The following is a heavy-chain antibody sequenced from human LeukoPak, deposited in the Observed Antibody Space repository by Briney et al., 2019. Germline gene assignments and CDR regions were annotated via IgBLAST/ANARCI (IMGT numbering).Heavy chain of an antibody. D-gene: IGHD3-10*01. CDR3: ARRSITMVRGVISDYFDY. J-gene: IGHJ4*02. Sequence: GESLKISCKGSGYLFTSYWIGGVRHMPGKRREWMGIIYPGDSDTSYSPSFQSQVTISAKQSITTSFLQWSSTNASHAGMYYCARRSITMVRGVISDYFDYWGKGTLVTVSS. CDR1: GYLFTSYW. V-gene: IGHV5-51*01. CDR2: IYPGDSDT.